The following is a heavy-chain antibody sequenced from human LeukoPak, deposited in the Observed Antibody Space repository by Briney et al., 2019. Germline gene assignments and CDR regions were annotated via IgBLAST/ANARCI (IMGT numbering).Heavy chain of an antibody. CDR3: ARDAWDGYNVCTFDY. J-gene: IGHJ4*02. Sequence: SETLSLTCAVSGGSISSSSYYWGWIRQPPGKGLEWIGSIYYSGSTYYNPSLKSRVTISVDTSKNQFSLKLSSVTAADTAVYYCARDAWDGYNVCTFDYWGQGTLVTVSS. V-gene: IGHV4-39*07. CDR1: GGSISSSSYY. CDR2: IYYSGST. D-gene: IGHD5-24*01.